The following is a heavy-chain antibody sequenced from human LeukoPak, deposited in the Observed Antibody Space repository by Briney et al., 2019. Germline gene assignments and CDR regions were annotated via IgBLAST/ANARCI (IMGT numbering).Heavy chain of an antibody. CDR3: ARVDWGTSYYYDSSGFS. J-gene: IGHJ5*02. Sequence: SETLSLTCAVYGGSFSGYYWSWIRQPPGKGLEWIGEINHSGSTNYNPSLKSRVAISVDTSKNQFSLRLSSVTAADTAVYYCARVDWGTSYYYDSSGFSWGQGTLVTVSS. D-gene: IGHD3-22*01. CDR1: GGSFSGYY. CDR2: INHSGST. V-gene: IGHV4-34*01.